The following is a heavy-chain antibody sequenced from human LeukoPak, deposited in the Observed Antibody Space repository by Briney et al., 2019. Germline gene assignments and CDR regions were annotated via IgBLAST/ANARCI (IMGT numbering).Heavy chain of an antibody. CDR3: TTDPRYCSGGSCYFH. Sequence: GGSLRLSCAASGFTFNNAWMSWVSQAPGKGLEWVGRVKSKSDGGSTDYAAPVKGRFTISRDDSKNTLYLQMNSLKTEDTAVYYCTTDPRYCSGGSCYFHWGQGTLVNVSS. D-gene: IGHD2-15*01. J-gene: IGHJ4*02. V-gene: IGHV3-15*01. CDR2: VKSKSDGGST. CDR1: GFTFNNAW.